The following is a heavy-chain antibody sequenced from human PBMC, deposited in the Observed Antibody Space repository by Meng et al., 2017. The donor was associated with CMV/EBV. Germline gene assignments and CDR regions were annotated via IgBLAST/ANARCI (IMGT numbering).Heavy chain of an antibody. CDR1: GGTFSSYA. D-gene: IGHD3-22*01. CDR3: AREDRAYYYDSSGYPPHFDY. CDR2: IIPIFGTA. Sequence: SVQVSCKASGGTFSSYAISWVRQAPGQGLEWMGGIIPIFGTANYAQKFQGRVTITTDESTSTAYMELSSLRSEDTAVYYCAREDRAYYYDSSGYPPHFDYWGQGTLVTVSS. V-gene: IGHV1-69*05. J-gene: IGHJ4*02.